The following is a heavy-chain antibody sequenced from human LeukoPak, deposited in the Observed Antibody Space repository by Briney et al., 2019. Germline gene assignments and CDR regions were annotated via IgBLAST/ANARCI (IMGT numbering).Heavy chain of an antibody. CDR2: IYHSGST. D-gene: IGHD6-13*01. CDR3: ARWGAAAGLDY. J-gene: IGHJ4*02. Sequence: PSETLSLTCAVSGYSISSGYYWGWIRQPPGKGLEWIGSIYHSGSTYYNPSLKSRVTISVDTSKNQFSLRLSSVTAADTAVYYCARWGAAAGLDYWGQGTLVTVSS. V-gene: IGHV4-38-2*01. CDR1: GYSISSGYY.